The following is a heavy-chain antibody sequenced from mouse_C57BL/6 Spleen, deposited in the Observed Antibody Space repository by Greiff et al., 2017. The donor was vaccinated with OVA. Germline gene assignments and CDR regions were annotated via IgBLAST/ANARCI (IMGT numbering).Heavy chain of an antibody. Sequence: EVQLVESGGGLVQPKGSLKLSCAASGFSFNTYAMNWVRQAPGKGLEWVARIRSKSNNYATYYADSVKDRFTISRDDSESMLYLQMNNLKTEDTAMYYCVRASGSSYGGWFAYWGQGTLVTVSA. CDR2: IRSKSNNYAT. J-gene: IGHJ3*01. CDR1: GFSFNTYA. CDR3: VRASGSSYGGWFAY. D-gene: IGHD1-1*01. V-gene: IGHV10-1*01.